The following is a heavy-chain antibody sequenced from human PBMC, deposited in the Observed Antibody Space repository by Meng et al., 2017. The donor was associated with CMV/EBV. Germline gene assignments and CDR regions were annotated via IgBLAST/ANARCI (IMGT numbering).Heavy chain of an antibody. J-gene: IGHJ6*02. CDR2: INPNSGGT. CDR3: ARGFVVVVAATPDYYYGMDV. V-gene: IGHV1-2*02. D-gene: IGHD2-15*01. Sequence: ASVKVSCKASGCTFTGYYMHWVRQAPGQGLEWMGWINPNSGGTNYAQKFQGRVTMTRDTSISTAYMELSRLRSDDTAVYYCARGFVVVVAATPDYYYGMDVWGQGTTVTVSS. CDR1: GCTFTGYY.